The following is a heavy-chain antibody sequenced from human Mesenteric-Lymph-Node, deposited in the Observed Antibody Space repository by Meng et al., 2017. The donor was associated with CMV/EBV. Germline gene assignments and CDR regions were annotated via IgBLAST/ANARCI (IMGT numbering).Heavy chain of an antibody. V-gene: IGHV4-39*01. Sequence: QLQLQESSPGLVKTSEALYRTCTVSGCSISSSSYYWGWVHQPPGKGLDGVVSIYYSGRTYNNPSLKCRVTISVDTSKNQFTLKLSSETAADTAVYYCARPHYYGSGSSPWFDPWGQGTLVTVSS. D-gene: IGHD3-10*01. CDR3: ARPHYYGSGSSPWFDP. CDR2: IYYSGRT. CDR1: GCSISSSSYY. J-gene: IGHJ5*02.